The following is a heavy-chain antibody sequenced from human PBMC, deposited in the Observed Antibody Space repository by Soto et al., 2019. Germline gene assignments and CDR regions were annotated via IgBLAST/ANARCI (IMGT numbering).Heavy chain of an antibody. J-gene: IGHJ4*02. V-gene: IGHV3-23*01. D-gene: IGHD3-22*01. CDR2: ISGSGGST. CDR1: GFTFSSYA. Sequence: LRLSCAASGFTFSSYAMSWVRQAPGKGLEWVSAISGSGGSTYYADSVKSRFTISRDNSKNTLYLQMNSLRAEDTAVYYCAKDTYSSGYYFDYWGQGTLVTVSS. CDR3: AKDTYSSGYYFDY.